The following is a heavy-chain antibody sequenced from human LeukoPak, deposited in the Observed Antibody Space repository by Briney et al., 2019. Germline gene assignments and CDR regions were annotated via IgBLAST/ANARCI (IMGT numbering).Heavy chain of an antibody. CDR3: ARVAHGHSYGPGFYYYYYGMDV. D-gene: IGHD5-18*01. J-gene: IGHJ6*02. CDR2: IYTSGST. V-gene: IGHV4-4*07. CDR1: GGSISSYY. Sequence: SETLSLTCTVSGGSISSYYWSWIRQPAGKGLEWIGRIYTSGSTNYNPSLKGRVTMSVDTSKNQFSLKLSSVTAADTAVYYCARVAHGHSYGPGFYYYYYGMDVWGQGTTVTVSS.